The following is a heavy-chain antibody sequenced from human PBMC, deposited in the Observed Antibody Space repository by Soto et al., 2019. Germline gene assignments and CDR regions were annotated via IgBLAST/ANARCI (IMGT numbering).Heavy chain of an antibody. CDR2: IYSSGST. CDR1: TGSINGYY. Sequence: SETLSLTCRVSTGSINGYYWNWIRQSPGKGLEWIAFIYSSGSTNYNPSLKSRATISVDRSKNQVSLKLTSVAAADTAVYYCARGKRDSTSCLDVWGKGTTVTVSS. J-gene: IGHJ6*04. CDR3: ARGKRDSTSCLDV. D-gene: IGHD2-2*01. V-gene: IGHV4-59*01.